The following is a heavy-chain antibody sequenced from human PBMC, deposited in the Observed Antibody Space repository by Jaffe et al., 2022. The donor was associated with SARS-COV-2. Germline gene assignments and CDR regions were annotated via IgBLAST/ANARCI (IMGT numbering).Heavy chain of an antibody. V-gene: IGHV4-59*01. Sequence: QVQLQESGPGLVKPSETLSLTCTVSGGSISNYYWSWIRQLPGKGLEWIGYIYYSGSTNYNPSLKSRVTISVDTSKNQFSLKLSSVTAADTAVYYCAREKWELLPFFDYWGQGALVTVSS. CDR1: GGSISNYY. J-gene: IGHJ4*02. CDR2: IYYSGST. D-gene: IGHD1-26*01. CDR3: AREKWELLPFFDY.